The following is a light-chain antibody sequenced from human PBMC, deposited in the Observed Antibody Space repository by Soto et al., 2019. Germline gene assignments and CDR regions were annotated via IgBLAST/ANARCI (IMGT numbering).Light chain of an antibody. CDR3: QQYNSYSLYT. V-gene: IGKV1-5*01. CDR2: DAS. J-gene: IGKJ2*01. CDR1: QSISSW. Sequence: DIQMTQSPSTLSASVGDRVTITCRASQSISSWLAWYQQKPGKAPKLLIYDASSLESGVPSRFSGSGSGTDFTLTISSLQPDDFATYYCQQYNSYSLYTFGQGTKLEI.